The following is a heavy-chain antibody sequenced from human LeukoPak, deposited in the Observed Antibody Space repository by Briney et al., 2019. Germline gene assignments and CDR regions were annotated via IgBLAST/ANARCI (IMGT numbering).Heavy chain of an antibody. CDR2: IYYSGST. Sequence: SETLSLTCTVSGGSISSGGYYWSWIRQHPGKGLEWIGYIYYSGSTYYNPSLKSRVTISVDTSKNQFSLKLSSVTAADTAVYYCAGATPFKIDYWGQGTLVTVSS. V-gene: IGHV4-31*03. J-gene: IGHJ4*02. CDR1: GGSISSGGYY. CDR3: AGATPFKIDY.